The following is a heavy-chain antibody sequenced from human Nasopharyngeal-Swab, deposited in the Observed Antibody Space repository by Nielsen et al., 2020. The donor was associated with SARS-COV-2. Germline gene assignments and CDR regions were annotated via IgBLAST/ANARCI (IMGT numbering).Heavy chain of an antibody. Sequence: GGSLRLSCAASGFTFSSYAMHWVRQAPGKGLEWVAVISYDGSNKCYADSVKGRFTISRDNSKNTLYLQMNSLRAEDTAVYYCARSYYGAYYYGMDVWGQGTTVTVSS. CDR2: ISYDGSNK. J-gene: IGHJ6*02. CDR1: GFTFSSYA. CDR3: ARSYYGAYYYGMDV. D-gene: IGHD4-17*01. V-gene: IGHV3-30-3*01.